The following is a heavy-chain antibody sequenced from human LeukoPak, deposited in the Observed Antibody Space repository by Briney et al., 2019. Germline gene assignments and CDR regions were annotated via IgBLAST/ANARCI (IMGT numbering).Heavy chain of an antibody. D-gene: IGHD2-15*01. CDR2: IRYDGAQT. V-gene: IGHV3-7*01. CDR1: GLTFNRDR. CDR3: ARYNDIAVGDSFDV. Sequence: SGGSLRLSCAASGLTFNRDRMVWVRQAPGKGLEWVSPIRYDGAQTMYLGSVRGRFTISRDNARSSLYLQMNSLRVEDTAVYYCARYNDIAVGDSFDVWGQGTKVTVSS. J-gene: IGHJ3*01.